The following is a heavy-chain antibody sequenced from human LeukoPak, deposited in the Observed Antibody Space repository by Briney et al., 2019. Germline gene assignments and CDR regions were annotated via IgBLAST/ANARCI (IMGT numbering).Heavy chain of an antibody. Sequence: GGSLRLSCAASGFTFSSYWMSWVRQAPGKGLEWVANMKQDGSEKYYVDSVKGRFTISRDNAKNSLYLQMNSLRAEDTAVYYCARDRAHVLLWFGELGDDRPRFDYWGQGTLVTVSS. J-gene: IGHJ4*02. V-gene: IGHV3-7*01. CDR1: GFTFSSYW. CDR3: ARDRAHVLLWFGELGDDRPRFDY. D-gene: IGHD3-10*01. CDR2: MKQDGSEK.